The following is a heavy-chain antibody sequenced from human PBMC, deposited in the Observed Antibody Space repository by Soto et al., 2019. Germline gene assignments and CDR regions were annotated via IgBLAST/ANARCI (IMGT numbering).Heavy chain of an antibody. CDR1: GFTFSSYG. J-gene: IGHJ6*03. D-gene: IGHD6-6*01. Sequence: GGSLRLSCAASGFTFSSYGMHWVRQAPGKGLEWVAVISYDGSNKYYADSVKGRFTISRDNSKNTLYLQMNSLRAEDTAVYYCAKVAESIAARYYYYYMDVWGKGTTVTVSS. CDR3: AKVAESIAARYYYYYMDV. V-gene: IGHV3-30*18. CDR2: ISYDGSNK.